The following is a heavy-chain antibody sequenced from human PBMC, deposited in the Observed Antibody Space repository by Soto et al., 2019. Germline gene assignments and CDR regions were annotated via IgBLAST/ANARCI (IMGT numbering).Heavy chain of an antibody. D-gene: IGHD6-19*01. CDR2: ISYDGSNK. Sequence: QVQLLESGGGVVQPGSSLRLSCAASGFTFSSYGMHWVRQAPGKGLEWVEVISYDGSNKYYAHSVKGRCTISRDNSKSTLYLKMNSLIAEDTAVYYCAKDCAVAGTHYWGKGTLVTVSS. J-gene: IGHJ4*02. V-gene: IGHV3-30*18. CDR3: AKDCAVAGTHY. CDR1: GFTFSSYG.